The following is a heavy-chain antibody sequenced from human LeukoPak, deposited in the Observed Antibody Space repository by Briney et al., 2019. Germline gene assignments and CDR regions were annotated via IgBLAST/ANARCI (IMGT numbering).Heavy chain of an antibody. CDR1: GYTFTSYD. V-gene: IGHV1-8*01. D-gene: IGHD3-22*01. J-gene: IGHJ3*02. Sequence: ASVKVSCKASGYTFTSYDINWVRQATGQGLEWMGWMNPNSGNTVYAQKFQGRVTMTRNTSISTAYMELSSLRSEDTAVYYCARAYYYDSSGYFDDAFDIWGQGTMVTVSS. CDR2: MNPNSGNT. CDR3: ARAYYYDSSGYFDDAFDI.